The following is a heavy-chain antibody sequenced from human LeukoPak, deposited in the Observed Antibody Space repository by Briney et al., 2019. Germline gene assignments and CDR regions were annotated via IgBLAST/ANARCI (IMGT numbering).Heavy chain of an antibody. CDR1: GGSTSSYY. V-gene: IGHV4-4*07. J-gene: IGHJ5*02. Sequence: SETLSLTCTVSGGSTSSYYWSWIRQPAGKGLEWIGRIYTSGSTNYNPSLKSRVTMSVDTSKNQFSLKLSSVTAADAAVYYCARELWFGEVWFDPWGQGTLVTVSS. CDR2: IYTSGST. CDR3: ARELWFGEVWFDP. D-gene: IGHD3-10*01.